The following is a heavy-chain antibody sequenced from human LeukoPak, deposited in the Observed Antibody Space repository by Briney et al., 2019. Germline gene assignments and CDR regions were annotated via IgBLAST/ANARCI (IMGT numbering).Heavy chain of an antibody. CDR1: GGTFSSYA. CDR3: ARDGYNFAVPHDAFDI. J-gene: IGHJ3*02. Sequence: SVKVSCKASGGTFSSYAISWVRQAPGQGLEWMGGIIPIFGTANYAQKFQGRVTITADESTSTAYMELSSLRSEDTAVYYCARDGYNFAVPHDAFDIWGQGTMVTVSS. CDR2: IIPIFGTA. V-gene: IGHV1-69*13. D-gene: IGHD5-24*01.